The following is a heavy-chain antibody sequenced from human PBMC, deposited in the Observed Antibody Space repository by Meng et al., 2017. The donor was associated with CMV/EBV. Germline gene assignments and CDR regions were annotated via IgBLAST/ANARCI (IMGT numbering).Heavy chain of an antibody. Sequence: LSLTCAASGFTFSSYEMSWVRQAPGKGLEWVSYISSSGSTIYYADSVKGRFTISRDNAKNSLYLQMNSLRAEDTAVYYCATPEGGWYDYWGQGTLVTVSS. J-gene: IGHJ4*02. CDR1: GFTFSSYE. V-gene: IGHV3-48*03. CDR3: ATPEGGWYDY. D-gene: IGHD6-19*01. CDR2: ISSSGSTI.